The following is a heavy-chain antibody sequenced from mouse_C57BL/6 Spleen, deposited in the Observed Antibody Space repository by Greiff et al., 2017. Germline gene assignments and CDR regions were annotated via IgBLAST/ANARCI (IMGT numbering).Heavy chain of an antibody. CDR3: VRGTTFDY. CDR1: GFTFNTYA. J-gene: IGHJ2*01. D-gene: IGHD3-3*01. CDR2: IRSKSSNYAT. V-gene: IGHV10-3*01. Sequence: EVKLVESGGGLVQPKGSLKLSCAASGFTFNTYAMHWVRQAPGKGLEWVARIRSKSSNYATDYADSVKNRFTSTRDDSQSMLDLQMNTLKTEDTAMYYCVRGTTFDYWGQGTTLTVSS.